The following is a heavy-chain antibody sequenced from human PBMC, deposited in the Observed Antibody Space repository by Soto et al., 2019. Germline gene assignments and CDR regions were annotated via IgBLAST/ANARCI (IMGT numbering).Heavy chain of an antibody. CDR1: GGTFSSYA. CDR3: GTNKVGSSGWYDAFDI. V-gene: IGHV1-69*06. D-gene: IGHD6-19*01. CDR2: IIPIFGTA. J-gene: IGHJ3*02. Sequence: GASVKVSCKASGGTFSSYAISWVRQAPGQGLEWMGGIIPIFGTANYAQKFQGRVTITADKSTSTAYMELSSLRSEDTAVYYCGTNKVGSSGWYDAFDIWGQGTMVTVSS.